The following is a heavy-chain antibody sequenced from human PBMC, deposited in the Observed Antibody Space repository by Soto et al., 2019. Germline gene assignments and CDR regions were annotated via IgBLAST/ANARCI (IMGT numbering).Heavy chain of an antibody. J-gene: IGHJ4*02. CDR1: VGSISSGSYH. D-gene: IGHD1-26*01. V-gene: IGHV4-31*03. CDR3: VRVDGSSYYFRHAF. Sequence: PSETLSLTCTVSVGSISSGSYHLSWILQHPGKGLEWIGNIYYSGSSYYNPSLKSRATISVHTSKDQFSLRLGSVTSADTAVYYCVRVDGSSYYFRHAFWGRGTRVTGSS. CDR2: IYYSGSS.